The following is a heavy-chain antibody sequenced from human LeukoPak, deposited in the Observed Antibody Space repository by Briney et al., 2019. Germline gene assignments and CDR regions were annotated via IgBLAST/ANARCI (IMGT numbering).Heavy chain of an antibody. CDR1: RGSFSGYY. Sequence: SETLSLTCAVYRGSFSGYYWSWIRQPPGKGLEWIGEIHHSGSTNYNPSLKSRVTISVDTSKNHFSLKLSSVTAADTAVYYCAREGDSSVYYDYWGQGTLVTVSS. CDR3: AREGDSSVYYDY. D-gene: IGHD3-22*01. V-gene: IGHV4-34*01. J-gene: IGHJ4*02. CDR2: IHHSGST.